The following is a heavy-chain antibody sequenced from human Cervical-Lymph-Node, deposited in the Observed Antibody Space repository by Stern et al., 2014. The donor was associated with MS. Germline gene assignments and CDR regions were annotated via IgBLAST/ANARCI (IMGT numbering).Heavy chain of an antibody. V-gene: IGHV3-48*01. CDR1: GFTFSSYS. CDR3: ASSGTLYYFDD. J-gene: IGHJ4*02. D-gene: IGHD1-26*01. Sequence: EVQLLESGGGLVQPGGSLRLSCAASGFTFSSYSMNWVRQAPGKGLEWVSYISSSSSTIYYADSVKGRFTISRDNAKNSLYLQMNSLRAEDTAVYYCASSGTLYYFDDWGQGTLVTVSS. CDR2: ISSSSSTI.